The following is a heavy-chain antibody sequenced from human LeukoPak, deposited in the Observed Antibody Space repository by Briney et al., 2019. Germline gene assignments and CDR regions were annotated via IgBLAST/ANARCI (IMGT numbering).Heavy chain of an antibody. Sequence: GGSLRLSCAASGFTFSNYNMNWVRQAPGKGLEWVSYISSSSSYTNYADSVKGRFTISRDNAKNSLYLQMNSLRAEDTAVYYCARVGVVVTAIDFYFDYWGQGTLVTVSS. CDR2: ISSSSSYT. CDR1: GFTFSNYN. D-gene: IGHD2-21*02. V-gene: IGHV3-21*05. J-gene: IGHJ4*02. CDR3: ARVGVVVTAIDFYFDY.